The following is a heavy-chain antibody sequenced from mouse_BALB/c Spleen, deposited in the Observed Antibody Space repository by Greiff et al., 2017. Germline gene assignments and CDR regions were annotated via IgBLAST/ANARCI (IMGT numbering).Heavy chain of an antibody. CDR3: ARGRTYDYDVLYAMDY. J-gene: IGHJ4*01. Sequence: EVMLVESGGGLVKPGGSLKLSCAASGFTFSSYAMSWVRQTPEKRLEWVASISSGGSTYYPDSVKGRFTISRDNARNILYLQMSSLRSEDTAMYYCARGRTYDYDVLYAMDYWGQGTSVTVSS. CDR1: GFTFSSYA. CDR2: ISSGGST. V-gene: IGHV5-6-5*01. D-gene: IGHD2-4*01.